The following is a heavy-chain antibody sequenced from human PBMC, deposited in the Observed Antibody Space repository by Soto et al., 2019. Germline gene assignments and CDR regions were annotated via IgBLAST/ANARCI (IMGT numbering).Heavy chain of an antibody. Sequence: SETLSLTCTVSGGSISSGGYYWSWIRQHPGKGLEWIGYIYYSGSTYYNPSLKSRVTISVETSKNQFSLKLSSVTAADTAVYYCAREITIFGVVSPNYYMDVWGKGTTVTVSS. CDR1: GGSISSGGYY. V-gene: IGHV4-31*03. CDR2: IYYSGST. J-gene: IGHJ6*03. D-gene: IGHD3-3*01. CDR3: AREITIFGVVSPNYYMDV.